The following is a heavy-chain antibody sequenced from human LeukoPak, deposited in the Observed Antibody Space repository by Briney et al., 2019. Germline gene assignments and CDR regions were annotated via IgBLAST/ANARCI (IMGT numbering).Heavy chain of an antibody. CDR3: ARYSAAYPRYYFDY. D-gene: IGHD6-13*01. CDR2: IKQDGSEK. Sequence: GGSLRLSCAASGFTFSSYWMSWVRQAPGKGLEWVANIKQDGSEKYYVDSVKGRFTISRDNAKNSLYLQMNSLRAEDTAVYYCARYSAAYPRYYFDYWGQGTLVTVSS. V-gene: IGHV3-7*01. J-gene: IGHJ4*02. CDR1: GFTFSSYW.